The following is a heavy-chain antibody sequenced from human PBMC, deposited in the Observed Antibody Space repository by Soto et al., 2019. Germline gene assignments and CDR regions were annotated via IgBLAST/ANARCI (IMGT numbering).Heavy chain of an antibody. Sequence: QVQLVQSGAEVRKPGSSVRVSCKASGGTFDAYTITWVRQAHGQGLEWMGGIIPLFGTANYAPKSQGRVTITADESTTTAHMELSSLRSEDTAVYFCARLGTKAMDVWGQGTTVTISS. D-gene: IGHD2-2*01. V-gene: IGHV1-69*01. CDR3: ARLGTKAMDV. J-gene: IGHJ6*02. CDR2: IIPLFGTA. CDR1: GGTFDAYT.